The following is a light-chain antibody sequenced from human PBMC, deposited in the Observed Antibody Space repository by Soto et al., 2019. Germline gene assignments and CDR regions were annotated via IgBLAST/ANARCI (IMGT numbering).Light chain of an antibody. CDR2: DAS. J-gene: IGKJ1*01. CDR1: ESVFGY. Sequence: TQSPGTLSLNRGERATLSCRASESVFGYLAWYQHKPGQAPRLLIYDASNRATGVPARFSGSGSGTEFTLTISSLQSEDFAVYYCQQYNNWPLWTFGQGTKVDNK. CDR3: QQYNNWPLWT. V-gene: IGKV3D-15*01.